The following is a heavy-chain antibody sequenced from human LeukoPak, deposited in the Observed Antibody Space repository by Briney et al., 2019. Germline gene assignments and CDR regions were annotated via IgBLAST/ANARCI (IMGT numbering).Heavy chain of an antibody. CDR3: AREHVAYSSSWYGFDP. Sequence: PSETLSLTCTVSGGSISSYYWSWIRQPPGKGLEWIGYIYYSGSTNYNPSLKSRVTISVDTSKNQFSLKLSSVTAADTAVYYCAREHVAYSSSWYGFDPWGQGTLVTVSS. V-gene: IGHV4-59*01. D-gene: IGHD6-13*01. CDR2: IYYSGST. J-gene: IGHJ5*02. CDR1: GGSISSYY.